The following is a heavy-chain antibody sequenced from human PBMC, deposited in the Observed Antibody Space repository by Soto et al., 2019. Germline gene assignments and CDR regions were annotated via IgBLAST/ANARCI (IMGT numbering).Heavy chain of an antibody. CDR1: GGSISSSSYY. Sequence: QLQLQESGPGLVKPSETLSLTCTVSGGSISSSSYYWGWIRQPPGKGLEWIGSIYYSGSTYYNPSLKSRVTISVDTSKNQFSLKLSSVTAADTAVYYCARLRWELLYYYYGMDVWGQGTTVTVSS. J-gene: IGHJ6*02. V-gene: IGHV4-39*01. CDR3: ARLRWELLYYYYGMDV. CDR2: IYYSGST. D-gene: IGHD1-26*01.